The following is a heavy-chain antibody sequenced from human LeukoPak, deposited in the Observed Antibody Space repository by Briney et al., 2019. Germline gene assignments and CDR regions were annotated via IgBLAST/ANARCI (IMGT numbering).Heavy chain of an antibody. CDR3: ARSKEGIVGATWIDS. V-gene: IGHV4-39*07. CDR2: IYDSGST. J-gene: IGHJ4*02. CDR1: GGSISSSSYY. Sequence: SETLSLTCTVSGGSISSSSYYWGWIRQPPGKGLEGIGSIYDSGSTYYNPSLKSRVTISVDTSKNQFSLRLSSVTAADTAVYYCARSKEGIVGATWIDSWGQGTLVTVSS. D-gene: IGHD1-26*01.